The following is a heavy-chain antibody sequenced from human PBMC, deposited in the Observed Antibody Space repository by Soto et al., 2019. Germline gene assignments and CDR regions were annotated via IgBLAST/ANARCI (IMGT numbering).Heavy chain of an antibody. CDR3: AGRGGYDEGYYFDY. CDR1: GGTFSSYA. D-gene: IGHD5-12*01. CDR2: TIPIFGTA. V-gene: IGHV1-69*12. J-gene: IGHJ4*02. Sequence: QVQLVQSGAEVKKPGSSVKVACKASGGTFSSYAISWVRQAPGQGPDWMGGTIPIFGTANYAQKFQGRVTLTADESTCTAYMELSSLRSEDTALYYCAGRGGYDEGYYFDYWGQGTLVPVSS.